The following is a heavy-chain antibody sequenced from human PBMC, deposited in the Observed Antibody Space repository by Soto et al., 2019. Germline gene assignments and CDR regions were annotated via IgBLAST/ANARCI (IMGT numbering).Heavy chain of an antibody. CDR1: GGTVSSYA. Sequence: SVKVSCKASGGTVSSYAITWVRQAPGKGLEWMGVFIPIFVSAHYAPKFQGRITITADESTSTAYMEWSGLTSEDTAIYYCARDVSSDTTGFRGYDLWGQGTQVTVSS. D-gene: IGHD3-10*01. V-gene: IGHV1-69*13. J-gene: IGHJ4*02. CDR3: ARDVSSDTTGFRGYDL. CDR2: FIPIFVSA.